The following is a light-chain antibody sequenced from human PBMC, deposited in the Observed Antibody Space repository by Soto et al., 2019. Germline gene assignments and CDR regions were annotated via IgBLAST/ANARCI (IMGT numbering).Light chain of an antibody. V-gene: IGKV3-20*01. CDR2: GVS. J-gene: IGKJ4*01. CDR3: QQYVTSPLT. CDR1: QSVSSY. Sequence: EILMTQSPATLSVSPGERATLSCRASQSVSSYLAWYQQKPGQAPRLLIYGVSSRATGIPDRVSGSGSGTDFTLTISRLEPEDFAVYYCQQYVTSPLTFGGGTKVDIK.